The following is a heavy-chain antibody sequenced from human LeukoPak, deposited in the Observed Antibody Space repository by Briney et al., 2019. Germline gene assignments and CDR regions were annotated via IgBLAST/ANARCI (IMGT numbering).Heavy chain of an antibody. CDR1: GGSISSYY. V-gene: IGHV4-59*01. Sequence: SETLSLTCTVSGGSISSYYWSWIRQPPGKGLEWIGYIYYSGSTNYNPSLKSRVTISVDTSKNQFSLKLSSVTAADTAVYYCARDRIPGAYFDYWGQGTLVTVSS. CDR2: IYYSGST. D-gene: IGHD3-10*01. J-gene: IGHJ4*02. CDR3: ARDRIPGAYFDY.